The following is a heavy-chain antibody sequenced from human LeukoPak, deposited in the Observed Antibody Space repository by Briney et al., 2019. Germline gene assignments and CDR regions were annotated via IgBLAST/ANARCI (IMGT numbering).Heavy chain of an antibody. CDR2: ISAYNGNT. D-gene: IGHD3-3*01. Sequence: VASVKVSCKASGGTFSSYAISWVRQAPGQGLEWMGWISAYNGNTNYAQTLQGRVTMTTDTSTSTAYMELRSLRSDDTAVYYCARAYDFWSGYYTGEWGQGTLVTVSS. CDR3: ARAYDFWSGYYTGE. V-gene: IGHV1-18*01. CDR1: GGTFSSYA. J-gene: IGHJ4*02.